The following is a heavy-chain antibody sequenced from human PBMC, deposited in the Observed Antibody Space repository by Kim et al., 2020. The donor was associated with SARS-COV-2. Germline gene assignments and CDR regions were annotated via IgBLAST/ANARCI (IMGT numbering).Heavy chain of an antibody. CDR3: ARDPDILTGYYKPWFDP. D-gene: IGHD3-9*01. CDR1: GGTFSSYA. CDR2: IIPIFGTA. V-gene: IGHV1-69*13. J-gene: IGHJ5*02. Sequence: SVKVSCKASGGTFSSYAISWVRQAPGQGLEWMGGIIPIFGTANYAQKFQGRVTITADESTSTAYMELSSLRSEDTAVYYCARDPDILTGYYKPWFDPWGQGTLVTVSS.